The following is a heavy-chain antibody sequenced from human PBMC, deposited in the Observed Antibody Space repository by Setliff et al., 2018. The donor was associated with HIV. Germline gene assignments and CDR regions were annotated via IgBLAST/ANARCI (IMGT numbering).Heavy chain of an antibody. CDR1: GFTFTDYW. D-gene: IGHD1-26*01. J-gene: IGHJ5*01. CDR3: ATLVGTNGVVWFDP. CDR2: IYPDDSDT. V-gene: IGHV5-51*01. Sequence: HGESLKISCKGSGFTFTDYWIGWVRQMPEKGLEWMGIIYPDDSDTRYSPSFQGQVTLSADKSINTTYLQWSSLKASDTAMYYCATLVGTNGVVWFDPWGQGTQVTVSS.